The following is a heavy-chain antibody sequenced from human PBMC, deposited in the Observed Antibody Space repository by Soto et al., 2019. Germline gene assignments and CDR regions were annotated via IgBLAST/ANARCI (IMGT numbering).Heavy chain of an antibody. CDR1: GFTFDDYT. Sequence: GGSLRLSCAASGFTFDDYTMHWVRQAPGKGLEWVSLISWDGGSTYYADSVKGRFTISRDNSKNSLYLQMNSLRTEDTALYYCAKDMGGYFGLTGPYYYYYGMDVWGQGTTVTVSS. D-gene: IGHD3-9*01. J-gene: IGHJ6*02. CDR3: AKDMGGYFGLTGPYYYYYGMDV. CDR2: ISWDGGST. V-gene: IGHV3-43*01.